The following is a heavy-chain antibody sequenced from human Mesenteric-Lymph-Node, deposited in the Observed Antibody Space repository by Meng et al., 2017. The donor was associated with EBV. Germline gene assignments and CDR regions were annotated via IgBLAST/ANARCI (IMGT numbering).Heavy chain of an antibody. CDR3: AKVVRGDYGDYFDY. D-gene: IGHD4-17*01. CDR2: ISNDGSDE. J-gene: IGHJ4*02. V-gene: IGHV3-30*18. Sequence: LQRWVSVARVVQTRRSLRLSCAASGFTFSIYGIHWVRQAPGNGLEWFAVISNDGSDEYYADSVKGRFTISRENSKNTVYLQMRSLRADETAVYYCAKVVRGDYGDYFDYWGPGTLVTVSS. CDR1: GFTFSIYG.